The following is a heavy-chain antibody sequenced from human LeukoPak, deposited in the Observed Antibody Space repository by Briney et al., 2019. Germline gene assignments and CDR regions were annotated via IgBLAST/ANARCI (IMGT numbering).Heavy chain of an antibody. V-gene: IGHV3-23*01. CDR3: AKDDYYDSSGYYYAPSFDY. D-gene: IGHD3-22*01. CDR1: GFTFSSDA. J-gene: IGHJ4*02. CDR2: ISGSGGST. Sequence: GGSLRLSCAASGFTFSSDAMSWVRQAPGKGLEWVSAISGSGGSTYYADSVKGRFTISRDNSKNTLYLQMNSLRAEDTAVYYCAKDDYYDSSGYYYAPSFDYWGQGTLVTVSS.